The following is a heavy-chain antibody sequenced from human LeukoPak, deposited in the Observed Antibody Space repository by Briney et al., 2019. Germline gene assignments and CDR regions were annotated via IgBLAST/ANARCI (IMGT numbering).Heavy chain of an antibody. D-gene: IGHD6-13*01. V-gene: IGHV3-30*02. J-gene: IGHJ4*02. CDR1: GFTFSSYG. Sequence: GGSLRLSCAASGFTFSSYGMHWVRQAPGKGLEWVAFIRYDGSNKYYADSVKGRFTISRDNSKNTLYLQMNSLRAEDTAAYYCGYSSSWYNRNFDYWGQGTLVTVSS. CDR2: IRYDGSNK. CDR3: GYSSSWYNRNFDY.